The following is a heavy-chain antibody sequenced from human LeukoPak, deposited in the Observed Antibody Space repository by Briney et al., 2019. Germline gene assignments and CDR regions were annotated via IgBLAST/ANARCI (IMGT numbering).Heavy chain of an antibody. D-gene: IGHD5-24*01. CDR3: ARAADGSTWFDP. V-gene: IGHV3-21*01. CDR1: GFTFNTYS. Sequence: GGSLRLSCEASGFTFNTYSMNWARQAPGKGLEWVSSIDSSGGYMFYADSVKGRFIISRDNAKNSLYLQMNSLRVEDTAVYYCARAADGSTWFDPWGQGTLVTVSS. CDR2: IDSSGGYM. J-gene: IGHJ5*02.